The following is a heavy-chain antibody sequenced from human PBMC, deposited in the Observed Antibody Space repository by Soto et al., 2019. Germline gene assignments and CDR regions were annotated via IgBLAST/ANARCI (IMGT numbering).Heavy chain of an antibody. CDR3: ARDRDDYGSGNYYNRIDF. Sequence: QVQLVQSGAEVKKPGSSVKVSCKASGGSFSTYAISWLRQAPGQGLEWMGGIIPIFGTPNYAQRFQGRVTITADESTITAYMELSRLRSEDTAVYYCARDRDDYGSGNYYNRIDFWGQGTLVTVSS. J-gene: IGHJ4*02. CDR2: IIPIFGTP. V-gene: IGHV1-69*01. CDR1: GGSFSTYA. D-gene: IGHD3-10*01.